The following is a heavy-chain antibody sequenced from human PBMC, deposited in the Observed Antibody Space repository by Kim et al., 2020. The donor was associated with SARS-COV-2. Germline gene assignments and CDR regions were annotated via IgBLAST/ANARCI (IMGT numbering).Heavy chain of an antibody. Sequence: SETLSLTCTVSGASIGSGGYYWSWIRQHPGKGLEWIGYIYFSGNTDYNPSLKSRTTMSVDTSKNQFSLELNSVTAADTAVYFCARDRSFGSGSPFDPWGQGILVTVSS. V-gene: IGHV4-31*03. D-gene: IGHD3-10*01. CDR2: IYFSGNT. J-gene: IGHJ5*02. CDR1: GASIGSGGYY. CDR3: ARDRSFGSGSPFDP.